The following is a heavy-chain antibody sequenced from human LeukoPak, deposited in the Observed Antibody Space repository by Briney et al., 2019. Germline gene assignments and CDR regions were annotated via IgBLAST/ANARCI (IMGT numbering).Heavy chain of an antibody. J-gene: IGHJ3*02. V-gene: IGHV3-53*01. Sequence: GGSLRLSCEATGFTVSSTHMVWVRQAPGKGLEWVSVTYTGGNSYYAGSVQGRFIISRDISKNTLYLQMNNLRAEDSALYYCARGGRGSAAVVAPRSFDIWGQGTMVTVSP. CDR1: GFTVSSTH. CDR2: TYTGGNS. CDR3: ARGGRGSAAVVAPRSFDI. D-gene: IGHD3-22*01.